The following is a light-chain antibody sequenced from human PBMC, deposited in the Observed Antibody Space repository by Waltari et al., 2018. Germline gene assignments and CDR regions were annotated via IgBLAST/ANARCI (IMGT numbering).Light chain of an antibody. CDR3: AAWDDRLRAYV. Sequence: QSVLPQPPSASGTPGQRVTISCSGSSSNVGRDNVYWYQQLPGTAPKLLTYNAIQRPSGVPDRFSGSKSGTSASLAISGLRSEDEGDYYCAAWDDRLRAYVFGTGTQVTVL. J-gene: IGLJ1*01. V-gene: IGLV1-47*01. CDR2: NAI. CDR1: SSNVGRDN.